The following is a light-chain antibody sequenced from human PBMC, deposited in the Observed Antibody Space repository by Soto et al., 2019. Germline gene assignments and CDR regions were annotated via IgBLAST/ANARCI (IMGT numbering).Light chain of an antibody. J-gene: IGLJ1*01. V-gene: IGLV2-8*01. Sequence: QSVLTQPPSASGSPGQSAAISCTGTSSDVGGYNYVSWYQQHPGKAPKLMIYEVNKRPSGVPDRFSGSKSGNTASLTVSGLQADDEADYYCSSYAGSSNVFGTGTKVTVL. CDR1: SSDVGGYNY. CDR3: SSYAGSSNV. CDR2: EVN.